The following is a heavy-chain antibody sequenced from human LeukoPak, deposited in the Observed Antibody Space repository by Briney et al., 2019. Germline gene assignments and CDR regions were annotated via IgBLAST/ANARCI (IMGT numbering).Heavy chain of an antibody. Sequence: SETLSLTCAVYGGSFSGYYWSWIRQPPGKGLEWIGEINHSGSTNYNPSLKSRVTISVDTSKNQFSLKLSSVTAADTAVYYCAREGNSGVRGVKVDYRGQGTLVTVSS. CDR3: AREGNSGVRGVKVDY. CDR2: INHSGST. V-gene: IGHV4-34*01. D-gene: IGHD3-10*01. J-gene: IGHJ4*02. CDR1: GGSFSGYY.